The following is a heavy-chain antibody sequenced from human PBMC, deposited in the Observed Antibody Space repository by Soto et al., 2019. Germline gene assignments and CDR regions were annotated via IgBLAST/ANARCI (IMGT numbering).Heavy chain of an antibody. J-gene: IGHJ3*02. CDR2: ISSSSSYI. CDR3: ARDSAWWGFTVDAFDI. CDR1: GFTFSSYS. D-gene: IGHD2-21*01. V-gene: IGHV3-21*01. Sequence: GGSLRLSCAASGFTFSSYSMNWVRQAPGKGLEWVSSISSSSSYIYYADSVKGRFTISRDNAKNSLYLQMNSLRAEDTAVYYCARDSAWWGFTVDAFDIWGQGTMVTVSS.